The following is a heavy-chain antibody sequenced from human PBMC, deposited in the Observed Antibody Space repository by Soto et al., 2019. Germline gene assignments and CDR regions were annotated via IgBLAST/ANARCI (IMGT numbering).Heavy chain of an antibody. CDR2: VNPKRGDA. Sequence: QVVLVQSGAEVRRPGASVKVSCKASGYRFTDYYIHWVRQAPGQGPEWMGWVNPKRGDAVYAQKFQGWVTMTRDTATTTAYLEVNSLKSDDTAVYHCARDPGIPGRYWYFDLWGRGTLVTVSS. D-gene: IGHD1-20*01. V-gene: IGHV1-2*04. CDR1: GYRFTDYY. CDR3: ARDPGIPGRYWYFDL. J-gene: IGHJ2*01.